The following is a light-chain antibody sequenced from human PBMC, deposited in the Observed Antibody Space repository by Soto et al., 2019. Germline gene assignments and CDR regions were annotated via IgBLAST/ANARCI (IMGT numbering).Light chain of an antibody. Sequence: QSALTQPASVSGSPGQSITISCTGTSRDVVGYNYVSWYQQHPVKAPKLMIYEVSNRPSGVSNRFSGSKSGNTASLTISGLQAEDEADYYCSSYTSSSTLVVFGGGTKVTVL. CDR3: SSYTSSSTLVV. J-gene: IGLJ2*01. CDR2: EVS. V-gene: IGLV2-14*01. CDR1: SRDVVGYNY.